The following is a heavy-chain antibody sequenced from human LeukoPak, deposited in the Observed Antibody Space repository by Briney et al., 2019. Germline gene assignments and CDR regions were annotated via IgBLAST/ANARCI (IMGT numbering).Heavy chain of an antibody. CDR2: IYYSGTT. V-gene: IGHV4-39*01. D-gene: IGHD4-17*01. J-gene: IGHJ5*01. CDR3: ARRGDYRAGWFDS. Sequence: SECLSLTCTVSGVSISSSGHFWGWIRQPPGKGLEWIGSIYYSGTTYYNPSLKSRVTISVATSKNQFSLELTSVTAAETAIYSCARRGDYRAGWFDSWGQGTLVTVSS. CDR1: GVSISSSGHF.